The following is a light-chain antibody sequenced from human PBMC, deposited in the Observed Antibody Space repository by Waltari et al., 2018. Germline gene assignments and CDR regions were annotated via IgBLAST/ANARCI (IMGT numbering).Light chain of an antibody. J-gene: IGKJ1*01. CDR2: WAS. CDR3: HQHYTTPWT. CDR1: QTVLYRDNNKNY. V-gene: IGKV4-1*01. Sequence: QSPDSLAVSLGERATINCKSSQTVLYRDNNKNYLTWYQQKPGQPPKLLFSWASIRESGVPDRLSASGSGTDFTLTISSLQAEDVAVYYCHQHYTTPWTFGQGTKVEIK.